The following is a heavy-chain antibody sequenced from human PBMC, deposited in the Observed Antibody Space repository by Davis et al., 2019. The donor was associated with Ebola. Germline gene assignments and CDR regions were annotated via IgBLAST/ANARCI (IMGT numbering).Heavy chain of an antibody. CDR3: ATVAHIRYYYYGMDV. V-gene: IGHV3-33*01. Sequence: GESLKISCAASGFTFSSYGMHWVRQAPGKGLEWVAVIWYDGSNKYYADSVKGRFTISRDNSRNTLYLQMNSLRAEDTAVYYCATVAHIRYYYYGMDVWGQGTTVTVSS. J-gene: IGHJ6*02. CDR1: GFTFSSYG. CDR2: IWYDGSNK.